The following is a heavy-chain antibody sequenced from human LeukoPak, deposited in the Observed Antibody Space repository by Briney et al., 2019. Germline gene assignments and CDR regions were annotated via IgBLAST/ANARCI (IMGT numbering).Heavy chain of an antibody. D-gene: IGHD5-18*01. J-gene: IGHJ4*02. V-gene: IGHV4-61*08. CDR1: GGSISSGGHY. CDR2: IYHSGST. CDR3: ARERGYGPLDY. Sequence: SETLSLTCTVSGGSISSGGHYWSWIRQPPGKGLEWIGYIYHSGSTNYNPSLKSRVTISVDTSKNQFSLELSSVTAADTAVYYCARERGYGPLDYWGQGTLVTVSS.